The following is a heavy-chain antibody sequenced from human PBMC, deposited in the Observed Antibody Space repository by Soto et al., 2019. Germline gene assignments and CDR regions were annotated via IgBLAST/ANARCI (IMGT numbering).Heavy chain of an antibody. V-gene: IGHV3-7*01. D-gene: IGHD1-20*01. J-gene: IGHJ6*02. CDR3: ARGNWNYYYGFDV. Sequence: GGSLRLSCAASEFTFDKYYMTWVRQAPGKGPEWVANIKPDGSEQYYVDSVKGRFTISRHNANGSLYLQMNSLRAEDTAVYFCARGNWNYYYGFDVWGQGTTVTVSS. CDR2: IKPDGSEQ. CDR1: EFTFDKYY.